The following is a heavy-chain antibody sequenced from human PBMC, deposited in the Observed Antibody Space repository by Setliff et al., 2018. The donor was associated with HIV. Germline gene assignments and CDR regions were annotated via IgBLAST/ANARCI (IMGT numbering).Heavy chain of an antibody. CDR2: INAGNGNR. J-gene: IGHJ4*02. Sequence: ASVKVSCKTSGYTFKSYDINWVRQAPGQRPEWMARINAGNGNREYSPKFQGRVTITADTSASTMYMELSSLRSEDTAVYYCARVGNYRLQFFDHWGQGTLVTVSS. CDR1: GYTFKSYD. CDR3: ARVGNYRLQFFDH. D-gene: IGHD5-12*01. V-gene: IGHV1-3*01.